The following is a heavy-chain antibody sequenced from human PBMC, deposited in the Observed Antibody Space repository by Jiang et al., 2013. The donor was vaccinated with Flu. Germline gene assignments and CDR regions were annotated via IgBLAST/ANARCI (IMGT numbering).Heavy chain of an antibody. V-gene: IGHV4-61*08. CDR3: ASSPPYSSTWYFDY. Sequence: GLVKPSETLSLTCTVSGDSVRSGGHYWSWIRQPPGKGLEWVGYIFYSGSTTYNPSLESRVTISLDTSKNEFSLKLSSMTAADTAVYYCASSPPYSSTWYFDYWGQGTLVTVSS. CDR1: GDSVRSGGHY. CDR2: IFYSGST. J-gene: IGHJ4*02. D-gene: IGHD2/OR15-2a*01.